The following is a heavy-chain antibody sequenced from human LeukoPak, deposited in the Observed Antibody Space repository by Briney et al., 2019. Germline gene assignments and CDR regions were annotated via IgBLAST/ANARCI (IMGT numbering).Heavy chain of an antibody. D-gene: IGHD3-22*01. J-gene: IGHJ4*02. CDR3: ARARLDSSGRFDY. CDR2: IYYSGST. V-gene: IGHV4-59*01. CDR1: GGSISSYY. Sequence: PSETLSLTCTVSGGSISSYYWSWIRQPPGKGLEWIGYIYYSGSTNYNPSLKSRVTISKDTSKTQFSLRLSSVTAADTAVYYCARARLDSSGRFDYWGQGTLVTVSS.